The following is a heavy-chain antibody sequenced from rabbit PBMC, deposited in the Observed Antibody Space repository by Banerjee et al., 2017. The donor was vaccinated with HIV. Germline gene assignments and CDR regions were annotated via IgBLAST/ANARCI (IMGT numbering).Heavy chain of an antibody. D-gene: IGHD4-2*01. Sequence: QEQLEESGGDLVKPGASLTLTCTASGLSFSSSNWICWVRQAPGKGLEWIACINGGSSGSTYYASWAKGRFTISKTSSTTVTLQMTSLTAADTATYFCARDPASGSNKILFMDLWGQGTLVTVS. V-gene: IGHV1S45*01. CDR3: ARDPASGSNKILFMDL. J-gene: IGHJ3*01. CDR1: GLSFSSSNW. CDR2: INGGSSGST.